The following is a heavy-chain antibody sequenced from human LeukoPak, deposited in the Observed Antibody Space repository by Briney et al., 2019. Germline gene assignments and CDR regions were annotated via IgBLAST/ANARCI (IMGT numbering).Heavy chain of an antibody. CDR3: ARRRPGSPIDF. Sequence: SETLSLTCTVSGGSISSYYWSWIRQPPGKGLEWIGYIYNSGGTNCNPSLKSRVTISVDTSKNQFSLKLSSVTAADTAVYYCARRRPGSPIDFWGHGTLVTVSS. J-gene: IGHJ4*01. D-gene: IGHD3-10*01. V-gene: IGHV4-59*08. CDR2: IYNSGGT. CDR1: GGSISSYY.